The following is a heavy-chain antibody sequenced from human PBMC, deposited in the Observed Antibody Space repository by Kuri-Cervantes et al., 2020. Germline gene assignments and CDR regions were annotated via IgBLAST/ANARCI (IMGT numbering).Heavy chain of an antibody. CDR1: GGSISSSSYY. J-gene: IGHJ5*02. CDR3: ARRYYDFWSGYPRVGWFDP. CDR2: IYYSGST. Sequence: GSLRLSCTVSGGSISSSSYYWGWIRQPPGKGLEWIGSIYYSGSTYYNPSLKSRVTISVDTSKNQFSLKLSSVTAADTAVYYCARRYYDFWSGYPRVGWFDPWAREPWSPSPQ. V-gene: IGHV4-39*01. D-gene: IGHD3-3*01.